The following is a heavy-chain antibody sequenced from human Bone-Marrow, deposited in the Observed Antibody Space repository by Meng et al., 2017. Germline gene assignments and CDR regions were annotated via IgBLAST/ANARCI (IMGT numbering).Heavy chain of an antibody. CDR2: TYYRSKWYN. V-gene: IGHV6-1*01. CDR3: SRESHLAGFDY. CDR1: GDGVSINGAT. Sequence: VQAQQPSPGRVNPPPTRSLTCAITGDGVSINGATWNWIRQSPSSGLEWMGRTYYRSKWYNDYAISVKSRITVNPDTYKNQISLRLNSVTPEDAAVYDCSRESHLAGFDYWGQGTLVTVSS. J-gene: IGHJ4*02.